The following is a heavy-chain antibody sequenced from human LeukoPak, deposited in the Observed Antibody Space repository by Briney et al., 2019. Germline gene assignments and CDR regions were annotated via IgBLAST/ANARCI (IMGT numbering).Heavy chain of an antibody. J-gene: IGHJ3*02. V-gene: IGHV1-2*06. Sequence: ASVKVSCKASGYTFTGYYMHWVRQAPGQGLEWMGRINPNSGGTNYAQKFQGRVTMTRDTSISTAYMELSRLRSDDTAVYYCASTKTPPSVAFGIWGQGTMVTVSS. CDR1: GYTFTGYY. D-gene: IGHD4-23*01. CDR3: ASTKTPPSVAFGI. CDR2: INPNSGGT.